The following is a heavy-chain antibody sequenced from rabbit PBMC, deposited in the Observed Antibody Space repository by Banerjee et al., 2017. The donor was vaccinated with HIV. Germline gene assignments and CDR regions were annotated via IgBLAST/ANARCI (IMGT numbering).Heavy chain of an antibody. D-gene: IGHD6-1*01. Sequence: QSLEESGGGLVQPEGSLTLTCTASGFSFSSSYHMCWVRQAPGKGLEWIACIYTGSSSSTYYASWAKGRFTISKASSTTVTLQMTSLTAADTATYFCARCLNSNEDIDLWGPGTLVTVS. V-gene: IGHV1S40*01. CDR1: GFSFSSSYH. J-gene: IGHJ4*01. CDR3: ARCLNSNEDIDL. CDR2: IYTGSSSST.